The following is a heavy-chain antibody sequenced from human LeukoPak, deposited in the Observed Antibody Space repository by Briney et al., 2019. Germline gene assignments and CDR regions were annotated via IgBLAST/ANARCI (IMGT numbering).Heavy chain of an antibody. CDR3: ARALGPYCSSTSCRIYYYYMDV. Sequence: SETLSLTCTVSGGSISSSSHYWGWIRQPPGKGLEWIGSIYYSGSTYYNPSLKSRVTISVDTSKNQFSLKLSSVTAADTAVYYCARALGPYCSSTSCRIYYYYMDVWGKGTTVTVSS. CDR2: IYYSGST. CDR1: GGSISSSSHY. V-gene: IGHV4-39*07. D-gene: IGHD2-2*01. J-gene: IGHJ6*03.